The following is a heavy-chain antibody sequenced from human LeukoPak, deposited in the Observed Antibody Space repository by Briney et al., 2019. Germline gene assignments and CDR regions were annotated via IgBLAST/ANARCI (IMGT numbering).Heavy chain of an antibody. CDR1: GFTFDDYA. CDR2: ISWNSGSI. V-gene: IGHV3-9*01. D-gene: IGHD2-2*01. J-gene: IGHJ3*02. CDR3: AKTLRRAVVVPAAGDAFDI. Sequence: GGSLRLSCAASGFTFDDYAMHWVRQAPGKGLEWVSGISWNSGSIGYAGSVKGRFTISRDNAKNSLYLQMNSLRAEDTALYYCAKTLRRAVVVPAAGDAFDIWGQGTMVTVSS.